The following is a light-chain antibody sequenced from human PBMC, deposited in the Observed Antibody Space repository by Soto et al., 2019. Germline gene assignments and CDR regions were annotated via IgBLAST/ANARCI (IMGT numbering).Light chain of an antibody. J-gene: IGKJ4*01. Sequence: DIVMTQSPATLSVSPGERATLSCRASQSVSSNLAWYQQKPGQAPRLLIYGASSRATGIPARFSGSGSGTEFTLTISSLQSEDFAVYYCQQYNSWPPTFGGGTKVEIK. CDR3: QQYNSWPPT. CDR1: QSVSSN. CDR2: GAS. V-gene: IGKV3-15*01.